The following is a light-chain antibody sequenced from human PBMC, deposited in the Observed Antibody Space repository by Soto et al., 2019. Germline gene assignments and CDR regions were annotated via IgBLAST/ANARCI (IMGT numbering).Light chain of an antibody. CDR3: QQADTFPLN. CDR1: QGVSSW. CDR2: AAS. Sequence: DVQITQSPSSVSASVGDRVTITCRASQGVSSWFAWYQQQPGKAPKLLIYAASILQSGVPSRFSGSGSGTDFTLTISSLQPEDFGTYYCQQADTFPLNFGGGTKVDIK. V-gene: IGKV1-12*01. J-gene: IGKJ4*01.